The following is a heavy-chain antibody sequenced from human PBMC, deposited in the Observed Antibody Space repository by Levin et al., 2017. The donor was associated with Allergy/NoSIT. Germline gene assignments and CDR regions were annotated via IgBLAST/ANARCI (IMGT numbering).Heavy chain of an antibody. CDR3: ARDYEAYDSSGYYYYYYYGMDV. V-gene: IGHV3-30*04. D-gene: IGHD3-22*01. Sequence: GESLKISCAASGFTFSSYAMHWVRQAPGKGLEWVAVISYDGSNKYYADSVKGRFTISRDNSKNTLYLQMNSLRAEDTAVYYCARDYEAYDSSGYYYYYYYGMDVWGQGTTVTVSS. CDR2: ISYDGSNK. J-gene: IGHJ6*02. CDR1: GFTFSSYA.